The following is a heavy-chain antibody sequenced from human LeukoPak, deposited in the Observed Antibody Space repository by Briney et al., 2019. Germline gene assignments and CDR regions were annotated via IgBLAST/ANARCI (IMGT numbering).Heavy chain of an antibody. Sequence: SETLSLTCTVSGGSISSSSYYWGWIRQPPGKGLEWIGSIYYSGSTYYNPSLKSRVTISVDTSKNQFSLKLSSVTAADTAVYYCASCSSSWNIDYWGQGTLVTVSS. CDR3: ASCSSSWNIDY. D-gene: IGHD6-13*01. CDR2: IYYSGST. J-gene: IGHJ4*02. CDR1: GGSISSSSYY. V-gene: IGHV4-39*01.